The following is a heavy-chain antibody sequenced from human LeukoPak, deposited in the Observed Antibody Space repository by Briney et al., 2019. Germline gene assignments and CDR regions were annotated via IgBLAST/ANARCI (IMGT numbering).Heavy chain of an antibody. V-gene: IGHV3-23*01. CDR3: AKELSGWYGYFDY. Sequence: GGSLRLSCAASGFTSSSHVMNWVRQAPGKGLEWVSGISGSGGSTYYADSVKGRFTISRDNSKNTLYLQMNSLRVEDTAVYYCAKELSGWYGYFDYWGQGTLVTVSS. J-gene: IGHJ4*02. D-gene: IGHD6-19*01. CDR1: GFTSSSHV. CDR2: ISGSGGST.